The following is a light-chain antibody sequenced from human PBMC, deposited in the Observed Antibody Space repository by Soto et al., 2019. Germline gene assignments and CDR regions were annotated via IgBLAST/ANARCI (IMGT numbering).Light chain of an antibody. J-gene: IGKJ1*01. V-gene: IGKV1-39*01. CDR3: QQSYSTLRT. CDR1: QSISSY. Sequence: DIPMTQSPSSLSASVGDRVTITCRASQSISSYLNWYQQKPGKAPKLLIYAASSLQSGVPSRFSGSGSGTEFPLTISSLQPDDFATYYCQQSYSTLRTFGQGTKVEIK. CDR2: AAS.